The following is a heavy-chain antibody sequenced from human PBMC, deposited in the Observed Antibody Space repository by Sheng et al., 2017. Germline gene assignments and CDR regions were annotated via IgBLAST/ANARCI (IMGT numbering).Heavy chain of an antibody. Sequence: EVQLVESGGGLIQPGGSLRLSCAASGFTVSSNYMSWVRQAPGKGLEWVSVIYSGGSTYYADSVKGRFTISRDNSKNTLYLQMNSLRAEDTAVYYCARGIEHGYYYYGMDVWGQGTTVTVSS. V-gene: IGHV3-53*01. CDR1: GFTVSSNY. D-gene: IGHD2-15*01. CDR3: ARGIEHGYYYYGMDV. CDR2: IYSGGST. J-gene: IGHJ6*02.